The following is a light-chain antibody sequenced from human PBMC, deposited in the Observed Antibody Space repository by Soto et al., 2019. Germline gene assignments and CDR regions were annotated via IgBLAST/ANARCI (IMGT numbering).Light chain of an antibody. V-gene: IGLV2-14*01. CDR1: SGNVGAYNY. CDR3: SSYTSSTTQV. J-gene: IGLJ3*02. Sequence: QSALTQPASVSGSPGQPFTFSCAGTSGNVGAYNYVSWYQQHPGKAPKLVIYEVGDRPSGVSNRFSGSKSGNTASLTISGLQAEDEADYYCSSYTSSTTQVFGGGTKLTVL. CDR2: EVG.